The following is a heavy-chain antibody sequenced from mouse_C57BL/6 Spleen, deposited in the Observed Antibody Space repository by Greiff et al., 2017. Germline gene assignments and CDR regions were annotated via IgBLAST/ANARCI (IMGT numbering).Heavy chain of an antibody. CDR1: GYAFSSSW. CDR3: ARYDGYYGGY. V-gene: IGHV1-82*01. Sequence: QVQLQQSGPELVKPGASVKISCKASGYAFSSSWMNWVKQRPGKGLEWIGRIYPGDGDTNYNGKFKGKATLTADKSSSTAYMQLSSLTSEDSAVYFCARYDGYYGGYWGQGTTLTVSS. J-gene: IGHJ2*01. D-gene: IGHD2-3*01. CDR2: IYPGDGDT.